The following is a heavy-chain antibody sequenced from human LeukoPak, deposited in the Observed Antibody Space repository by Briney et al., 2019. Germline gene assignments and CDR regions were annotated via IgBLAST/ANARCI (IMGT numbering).Heavy chain of an antibody. J-gene: IGHJ4*02. CDR2: IIPILGIA. CDR1: GGTFSSYA. V-gene: IGHV1-69*04. CDR3: ARDQGRCRLGH. D-gene: IGHD2-8*01. Sequence: SVKVSCKASGGTFSSYAISWVRQAPGQGLEWMGRIIPILGIANYAQKFQGRVTITADKSTSTAYMELSSLRSEDTAVYYCARDQGRCRLGHWGQGTLVTVSS.